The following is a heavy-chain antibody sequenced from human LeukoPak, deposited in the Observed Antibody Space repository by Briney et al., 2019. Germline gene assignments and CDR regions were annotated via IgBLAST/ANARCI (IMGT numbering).Heavy chain of an antibody. J-gene: IGHJ3*02. CDR1: GFTFSSYS. Sequence: GGSLRLSCAASGFTFSSYSMSWVRQAPGKGLEWVANIKQDGSEKYYVDSVKGRFTISRDNAKNSPYLQMNSLRAEDTAVYYCARDLAGPPQEAFDIWGQGTMVTVSS. CDR3: ARDLAGPPQEAFDI. CDR2: IKQDGSEK. V-gene: IGHV3-7*01.